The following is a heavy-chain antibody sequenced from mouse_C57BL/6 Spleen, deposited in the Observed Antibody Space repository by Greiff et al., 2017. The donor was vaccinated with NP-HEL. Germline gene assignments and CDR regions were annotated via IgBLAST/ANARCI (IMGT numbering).Heavy chain of an antibody. CDR1: GYTFTDYY. CDR3: ARGGRVNFEY. J-gene: IGHJ2*01. CDR2: IYPGSGNT. Sequence: QVQLQQSGAELVRPGASVKLSCKASGYTFTDYYINWVKQRPGQGLEWIARIYPGSGNTYYNEKFKGKATLPAEKSSSTAYMQLSSLTSESSAVYYCARGGRVNFEYWGQGTTLTVSS. V-gene: IGHV1-76*01.